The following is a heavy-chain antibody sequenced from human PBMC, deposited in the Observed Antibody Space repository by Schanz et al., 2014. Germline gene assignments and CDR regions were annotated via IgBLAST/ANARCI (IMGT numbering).Heavy chain of an antibody. CDR1: GFTFSSHW. Sequence: EVQLVQSGGGLVQPGGSLRLSCAASGFTFSSHWMHWVRQVPGKGLEWVSALSEGGGGTHYADSVRGRFTISRDNSKNTLYLQMNSLRAEDTAVYFCAKKVPAYNPFDSWGQGTLVTVSS. CDR3: AKKVPAYNPFDS. V-gene: IGHV3-23*04. CDR2: LSEGGGGT. J-gene: IGHJ4*02. D-gene: IGHD1-1*01.